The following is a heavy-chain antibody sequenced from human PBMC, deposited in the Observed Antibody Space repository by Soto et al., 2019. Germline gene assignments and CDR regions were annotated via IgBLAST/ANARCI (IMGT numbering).Heavy chain of an antibody. CDR2: IVVGSGNT. J-gene: IGHJ6*02. Sequence: SVKVYCKASGFTFTSSAVQWVRQARGQRLEWIGWIVVGSGNTNYAQKFQERVTITRDMSTSTAYMELSSLRSEDTAVYYCAADRKGPYDIFGYYSPSRNGMDVWGPGTTVTVFS. CDR3: AADRKGPYDIFGYYSPSRNGMDV. V-gene: IGHV1-58*01. CDR1: GFTFTSSA. D-gene: IGHD3-22*01.